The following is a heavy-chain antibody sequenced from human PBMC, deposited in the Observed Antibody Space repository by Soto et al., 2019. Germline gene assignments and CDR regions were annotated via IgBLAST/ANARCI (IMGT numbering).Heavy chain of an antibody. J-gene: IGHJ2*01. V-gene: IGHV3-23*01. D-gene: IGHD6-19*01. Sequence: EVQLLESGGGLVQPGGSLRLSCAASGFTFSSYAISWVRQAPGKGLEWVSAISGSGGSTYDADSVKGRFTISRDNSKNSLYLQMNSLRAEDTAVYYCAKDPRKISSGWSDPGYFDLWGRGTLVTVSS. CDR2: ISGSGGST. CDR1: GFTFSSYA. CDR3: AKDPRKISSGWSDPGYFDL.